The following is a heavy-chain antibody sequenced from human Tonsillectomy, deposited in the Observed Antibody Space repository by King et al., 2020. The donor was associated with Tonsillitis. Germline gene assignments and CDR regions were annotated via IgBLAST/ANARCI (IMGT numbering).Heavy chain of an antibody. Sequence: TLKESGPVLVKPTETLTLTCTVSGFSLSNARMGVSWIRQPPGKALEWLAHIFSNDEKSYITSLKSRLTISKDTTKSQVVLIMTNMDPVDTATYCFKRIQTLLSVDRMDNWCQGSKVTASS. CDR1: GFSLSNARMG. J-gene: IGHJ6*02. CDR2: IFSNDEK. V-gene: IGHV2-26*01. CDR3: KRIQTLLSVDRMDN. D-gene: IGHD2-21*02.